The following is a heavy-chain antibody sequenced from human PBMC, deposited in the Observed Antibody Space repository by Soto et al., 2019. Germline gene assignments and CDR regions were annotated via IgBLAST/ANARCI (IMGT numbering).Heavy chain of an antibody. CDR1: GGTFSSNA. CDR3: ARDPTVGATYFHY. V-gene: IGHV1-69*13. J-gene: IGHJ4*02. CDR2: IIPIFGTA. Sequence: ASVKVSCKASGGTFSSNAISWVRQAPGQGLEWMGGIIPIFGTANYAQKFQGRVTITADESTSTAYMELSSLRSEDTAVYYCARDPTVGATYFHYWGQGTLVTVSS. D-gene: IGHD1-26*01.